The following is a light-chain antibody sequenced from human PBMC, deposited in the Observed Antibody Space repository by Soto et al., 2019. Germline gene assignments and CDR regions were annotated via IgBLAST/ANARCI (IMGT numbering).Light chain of an antibody. J-gene: IGLJ2*01. Sequence: NFMLTQSHSVSESPGKTVTISCTRSSGSIASNYVQWYQQRPGSAPTTVIYEDNQRPSGVPDRFSGSIDSSSNSASLTISGLKTEDEADYYCQSYDSSNPLVVFGGGTKVTVL. CDR3: QSYDSSNPLVV. CDR1: SGSIASNY. CDR2: EDN. V-gene: IGLV6-57*04.